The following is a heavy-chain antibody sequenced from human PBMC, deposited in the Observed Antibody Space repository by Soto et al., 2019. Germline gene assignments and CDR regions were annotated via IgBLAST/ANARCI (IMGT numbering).Heavy chain of an antibody. Sequence: GESLKISWKGAGDSFTSYWSGWVRQMPGKGLEWMGIIYPRDSDTTSSPSFPGQVTLSADKSISTAYLQWSSLKASDTAMYYCARHYLVFPTGVCYSWFRPYFAYWRHGTLVTVSS. J-gene: IGHJ4*01. D-gene: IGHD2-21*02. CDR3: ARHYLVFPTGVCYSWFRPYFAY. CDR2: IYPRDSDT. CDR1: GDSFTSYW. V-gene: IGHV5-51*01.